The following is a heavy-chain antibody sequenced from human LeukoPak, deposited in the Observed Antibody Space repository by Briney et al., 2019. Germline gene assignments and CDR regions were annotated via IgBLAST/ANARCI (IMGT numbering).Heavy chain of an antibody. Sequence: ASVKVSCKASGGTFSSYAISWVRQAPGQGLEWMGGIIPIFGTANYAQKLQGRVTITAGKSTSTAYMELSSLRSEDTAVYYCARSRARGDFDYWGQGTLVAVSS. D-gene: IGHD3-10*01. CDR3: ARSRARGDFDY. CDR1: GGTFSSYA. CDR2: IIPIFGTA. J-gene: IGHJ4*02. V-gene: IGHV1-69*06.